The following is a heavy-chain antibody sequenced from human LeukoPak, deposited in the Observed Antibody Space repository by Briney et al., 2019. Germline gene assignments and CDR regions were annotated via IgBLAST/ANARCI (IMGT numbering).Heavy chain of an antibody. Sequence: SETLSLTCAVYGGSFSGYYCSWIRQPPGKWLELIGEINHSGSTNYNPSLKSRVTISVDTSQNQFSLKLSSVTAADTAVYYCARAALGSTSCFDYWGQGTLVTVSS. CDR2: INHSGST. J-gene: IGHJ4*02. V-gene: IGHV4-34*01. CDR3: ARAALGSTSCFDY. CDR1: GGSFSGYY. D-gene: IGHD2-2*01.